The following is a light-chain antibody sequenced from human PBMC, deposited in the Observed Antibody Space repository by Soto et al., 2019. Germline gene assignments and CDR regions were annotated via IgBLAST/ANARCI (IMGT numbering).Light chain of an antibody. CDR1: QSISTY. Sequence: DIQMTQSPSSLSASVGDRVTITCRASQSISTYLNWYQHKPGKAPKILIYGASSLQSGVPSRFSGSGSGTDFTLTISSLQPEDFATYFCQQKYRVPRTFGKGTKVEMK. CDR2: GAS. V-gene: IGKV1-39*01. CDR3: QQKYRVPRT. J-gene: IGKJ1*01.